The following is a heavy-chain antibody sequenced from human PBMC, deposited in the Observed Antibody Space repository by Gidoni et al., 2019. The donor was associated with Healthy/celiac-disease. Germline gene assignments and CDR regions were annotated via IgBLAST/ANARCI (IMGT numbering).Heavy chain of an antibody. CDR2: ISYDGSNK. D-gene: IGHD2-8*01. CDR3: AKQVLTTSTRSKANRLSYYYYYGMDV. CDR1: GFPFRSYG. Sequence: QVQLVESGGGVVQPGRSLSLSCSASGFPFRSYGMHWFRHAPGKGLEWVAVISYDGSNKYYADSVKGRFTISRDNSKNTLYLQMNSLRAEDTAVYYCAKQVLTTSTRSKANRLSYYYYYGMDVWGQGTTVTVSS. J-gene: IGHJ6*02. V-gene: IGHV3-30*18.